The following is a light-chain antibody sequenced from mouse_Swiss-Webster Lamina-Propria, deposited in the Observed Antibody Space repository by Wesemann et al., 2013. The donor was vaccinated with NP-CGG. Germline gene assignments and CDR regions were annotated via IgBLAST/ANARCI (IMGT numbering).Light chain of an antibody. CDR1: QNVGTN. J-gene: IGKJ1*01. CDR3: HQYLSSRT. V-gene: IGKV6-17*01. CDR2: SAS. Sequence: DIVMTQSQKFMSTSVGDRVSVTCKASQNVGTNVAWYQQKPGQSPKLLIYSASYRYTGVPDRFTGSGSGTDFTFTISSVQAEDLAVYYCHQYLSSRTFGGGTKLEIK.